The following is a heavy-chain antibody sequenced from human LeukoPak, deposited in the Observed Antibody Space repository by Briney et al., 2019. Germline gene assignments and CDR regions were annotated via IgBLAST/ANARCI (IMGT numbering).Heavy chain of an antibody. V-gene: IGHV4-59*12. J-gene: IGHJ4*02. CDR2: ISYSGST. D-gene: IGHD1-26*01. CDR1: GGSISSYY. CDR3: AREFAWEPLFN. Sequence: SETLSLTCTVSGGSISSYYWSWIRKPPGKGLEWIGYISYSGSTYYNPSLKSRVTMSVDTSKNQFSLKLSSVTAADTAVYYCAREFAWEPLFNWGQGTLVTVSS.